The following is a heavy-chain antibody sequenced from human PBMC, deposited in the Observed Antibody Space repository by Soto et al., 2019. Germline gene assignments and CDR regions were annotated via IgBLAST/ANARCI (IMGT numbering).Heavy chain of an antibody. CDR2: ISSDGGDK. CDR1: GFTFSNFG. CDR3: VKGSEVARQELDH. V-gene: IGHV3-30*18. Sequence: QVQLVESGGGVVQPGRSPRLSWAASGFTFSNFGMHWVRQAPGKGLEWVAAISSDGGDKYYSHSVKDRFTISRDNSKNTLFLQMNSLRVEDTAVYYCVKGSEVARQELDHWGQGILVTFSS. J-gene: IGHJ4*02. D-gene: IGHD2-15*01.